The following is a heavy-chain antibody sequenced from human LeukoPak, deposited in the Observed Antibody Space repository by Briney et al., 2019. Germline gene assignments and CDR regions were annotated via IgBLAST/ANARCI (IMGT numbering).Heavy chain of an antibody. D-gene: IGHD1-1*01. CDR2: ISYTATS. CDR1: GGSISTYY. V-gene: IGHV4-59*01. CDR3: ARVGDWNDLVY. J-gene: IGHJ4*02. Sequence: ASETLSLTCTVSGGSISTYYWSWIRQSPGKGLEWIGYISYTATSNYNPSLKSRVTISVDTSKNQFSLKLSSVTAADTAVYYCARVGDWNDLVYWGQGILVTVSS.